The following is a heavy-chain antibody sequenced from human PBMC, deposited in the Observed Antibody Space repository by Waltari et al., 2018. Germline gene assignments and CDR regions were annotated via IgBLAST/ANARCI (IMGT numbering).Heavy chain of an antibody. J-gene: IGHJ4*02. V-gene: IGHV4-38-2*02. D-gene: IGHD2-2*01. CDR2: IYHSGST. CDR3: AREEVVVPAAID. CDR1: GYSISSGHY. Sequence: VQLQESGPGLVKPSETLSLTCTVSGYSISSGHYWGWIRQPPGKGLEWIGSIYHSGSTYYNPSLKSRVTISVDTSKNQFSLKLSSVTAADTAVYYCAREEVVVPAAIDWGQGTLVTVSS.